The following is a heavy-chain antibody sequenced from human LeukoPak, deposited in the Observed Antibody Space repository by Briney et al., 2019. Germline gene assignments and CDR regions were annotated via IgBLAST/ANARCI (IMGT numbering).Heavy chain of an antibody. CDR2: IGNDGRHT. Sequence: GGSLRLSCAASGFTFSDHWMHWVRQAPGKGREWVPRIGNDGRHTIYADSAKARFTISRDNAKNIVYLQMNSLRVEDTAVYYCARDRPHNWFDPWGQGTLVTVST. CDR3: ARDRPHNWFDP. CDR1: GFTFSDHW. J-gene: IGHJ5*02. V-gene: IGHV3-74*01.